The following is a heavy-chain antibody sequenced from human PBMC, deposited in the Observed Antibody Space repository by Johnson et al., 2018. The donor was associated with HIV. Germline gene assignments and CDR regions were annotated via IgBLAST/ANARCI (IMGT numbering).Heavy chain of an antibody. CDR2: ISGSGGST. D-gene: IGHD1-26*01. CDR1: RFTFSSYA. J-gene: IGHJ3*02. Sequence: QVQLVESGGGLVQPGGSLRLSCAASRFTFSSYAMHWVRQAPGRGLEYVSAISGSGGSTYYADSVKGRFTISRDNSKNTLYLQMNSLRAEDTAVYYCARVGAEDAFDIWGQGTMVTVSS. V-gene: IGHV3-64*04. CDR3: ARVGAEDAFDI.